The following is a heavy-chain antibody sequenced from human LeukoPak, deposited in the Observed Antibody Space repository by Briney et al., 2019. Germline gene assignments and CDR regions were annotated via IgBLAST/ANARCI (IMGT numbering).Heavy chain of an antibody. Sequence: GGSLRLSCTASGFTFSNFWMGWVRQAPGKGLEWVANIKQDETEKFYLGSVKGRFTISRDNAKNSLYLQMNSLRVEDTALYYCARDRGPIVVVVYDYWGQGTLVTVSS. J-gene: IGHJ4*02. D-gene: IGHD2-15*01. V-gene: IGHV3-7*03. CDR2: IKQDETEK. CDR3: ARDRGPIVVVVYDY. CDR1: GFTFSNFW.